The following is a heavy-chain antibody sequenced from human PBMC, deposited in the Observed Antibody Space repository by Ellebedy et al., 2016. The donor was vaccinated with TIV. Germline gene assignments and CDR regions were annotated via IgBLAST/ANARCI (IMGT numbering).Heavy chain of an antibody. CDR2: IWSDGSNT. CDR3: AREVSSGWYYFDN. CDR1: GFRFSSHG. Sequence: GGSLRLSXEASGFRFSSHGMHWVRQAPGKGLEWVASIWSDGSNTYYPDSVKGRFTISRDNSKNTLHLQMNSLRAEDTAVYYCAREVSSGWYYFDNWGQGTLVTVSS. D-gene: IGHD6-19*01. V-gene: IGHV3-33*01. J-gene: IGHJ4*02.